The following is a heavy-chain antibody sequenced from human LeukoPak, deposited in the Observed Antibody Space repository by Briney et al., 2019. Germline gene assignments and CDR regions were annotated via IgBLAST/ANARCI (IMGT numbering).Heavy chain of an antibody. D-gene: IGHD3-10*01. CDR3: ARASYASGSLIDC. CDR2: IFHTGST. V-gene: IGHV4-38-2*01. CDR1: GYSISSGHY. Sequence: SETLSLTCAVSGYSISSGHYWAWIRQSPGKGLEYIGSIFHTGSTYYKPSLKSRISMSVHTPKNEFSLKVTSVGAADTAVYYCARASYASGSLIDCWGQGTLVTVSS. J-gene: IGHJ4*02.